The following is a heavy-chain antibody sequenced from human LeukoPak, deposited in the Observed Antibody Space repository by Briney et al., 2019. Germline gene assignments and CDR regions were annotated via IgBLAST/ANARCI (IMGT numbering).Heavy chain of an antibody. D-gene: IGHD3-10*01. J-gene: IGHJ4*02. Sequence: GGSLRLSCAASGFTFSTYWIHWVRQAPGKGLVWVSRINSDGSSATYADSVKGRFTISRDNAKNTVYLQMNSLRVEDTAVYFCTSRNGSGDYWGQGTPVTVSS. CDR3: TSRNGSGDY. V-gene: IGHV3-74*01. CDR1: GFTFSTYW. CDR2: INSDGSSA.